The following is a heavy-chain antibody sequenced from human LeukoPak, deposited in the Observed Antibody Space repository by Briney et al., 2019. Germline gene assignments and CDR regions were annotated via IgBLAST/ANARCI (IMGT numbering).Heavy chain of an antibody. CDR1: GYSISSGYY. CDR2: IYYSGST. J-gene: IGHJ4*02. V-gene: IGHV4-61*01. D-gene: IGHD2-2*02. CDR3: ARGNIVVVPAAIFFDY. Sequence: SETLSLTCAVSGYSISSGYYWGWIRQPPGKGLEWMGYIYYSGSTNYNPSLKSRVTISVDTSKNQFSLKLSSVTAADTAVYYCARGNIVVVPAAIFFDYWGQGTLVTVSS.